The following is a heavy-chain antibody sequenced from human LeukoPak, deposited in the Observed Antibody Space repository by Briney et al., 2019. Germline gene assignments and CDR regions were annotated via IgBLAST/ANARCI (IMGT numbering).Heavy chain of an antibody. CDR2: IKSKTDGGAT. V-gene: IGHV3-15*01. J-gene: IGHJ4*02. Sequence: GGSLRLSCAASGVTFSNAWVSWVRQAPGKGLEWVGRIKSKTDGGATDYAAPVKGRFTISRDDSKDTLYLQMNTLKTEDTAVYYCTTGDLTLDNWGQGTLVTVSS. D-gene: IGHD2-2*03. CDR3: TTGDLTLDN. CDR1: GVTFSNAW.